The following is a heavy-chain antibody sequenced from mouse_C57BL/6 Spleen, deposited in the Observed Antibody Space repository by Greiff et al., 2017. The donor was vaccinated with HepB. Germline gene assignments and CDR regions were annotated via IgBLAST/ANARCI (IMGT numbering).Heavy chain of an antibody. Sequence: QVQLKESGAELARPGASVKLPCKASGYTFTSYGISWVKQRTGQGLEWIGEIYPRSGNTYYNEKFKGKATLTADKSSSTAYMELRSLTSEDSAVYFCAGGITTVVATDFDYWGQGTTLTVSS. CDR2: IYPRSGNT. J-gene: IGHJ2*01. CDR3: AGGITTVVATDFDY. CDR1: GYTFTSYG. D-gene: IGHD1-1*01. V-gene: IGHV1-81*01.